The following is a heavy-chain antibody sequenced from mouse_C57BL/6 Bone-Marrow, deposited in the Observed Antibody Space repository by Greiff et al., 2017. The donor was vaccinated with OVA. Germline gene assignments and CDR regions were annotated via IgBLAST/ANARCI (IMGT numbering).Heavy chain of an antibody. J-gene: IGHJ2*01. CDR1: GYSITSGYY. CDR3: AREGVYYGSSYDY. Sequence: EVQLVESGPGLVKPSQSLSLTCSVTGYSITSGYYWNWIRQFPGNKLEWMGYISYDGSNNYNPSLKNRISITRDTSKNQFFLKLNSVTTEDTATYYCAREGVYYGSSYDYWGQGTTLTVSS. D-gene: IGHD1-1*01. CDR2: ISYDGSN. V-gene: IGHV3-6*01.